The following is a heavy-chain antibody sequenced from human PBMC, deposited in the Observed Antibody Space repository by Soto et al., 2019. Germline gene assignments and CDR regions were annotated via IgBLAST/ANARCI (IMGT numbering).Heavy chain of an antibody. J-gene: IGHJ2*01. V-gene: IGHV4-34*01. Sequence: QVQLQQWGAGLLKPSETLSLTCAVYGGSFSGYFWSWIRQPPGKGLEWIAEINHSGITNYNPSLKSRINISSETSKHQFSLKLSSVTAADTAVFYCARGTREGWYFDLWGRGTLVTVST. CDR2: INHSGIT. CDR3: ARGTREGWYFDL. CDR1: GGSFSGYF.